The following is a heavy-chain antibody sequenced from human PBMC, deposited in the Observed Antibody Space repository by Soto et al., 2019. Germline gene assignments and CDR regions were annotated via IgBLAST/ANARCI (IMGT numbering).Heavy chain of an antibody. CDR2: VYYTGRT. J-gene: IGHJ4*02. D-gene: IGHD3-3*01. V-gene: IGHV4-61*01. CDR1: GGSVSSGSYY. CDR3: ARDFDYFDC. Sequence: SETLSLTCTVSGGSVSSGSYYWSWIRQPPGKGLEWIGYVYYTGRTNYNPSLKSRVTISIETSKNQFSLMLTSVTAADTAVYYCARDFDYFDCWGQGTLVTVSS.